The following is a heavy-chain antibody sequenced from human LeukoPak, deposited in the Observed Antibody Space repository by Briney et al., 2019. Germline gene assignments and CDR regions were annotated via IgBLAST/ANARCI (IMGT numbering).Heavy chain of an antibody. J-gene: IGHJ5*02. CDR3: ATDEKGYCSSTSCPRSNWFDP. CDR2: MNPNSGNT. D-gene: IGHD2-2*01. Sequence: ASVKVSCKASGYTFTSYDINWVRQATGQGLEWMGWMNPNSGNTGYAQKFQGRVTMTRNTSISTAYMELSSLRSEDTAVYYCATDEKGYCSSTSCPRSNWFDPWGQGTLVTVSS. V-gene: IGHV1-8*01. CDR1: GYTFTSYD.